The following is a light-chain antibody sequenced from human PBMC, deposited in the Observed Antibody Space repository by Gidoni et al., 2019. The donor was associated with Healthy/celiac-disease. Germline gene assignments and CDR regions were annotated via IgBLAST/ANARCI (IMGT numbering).Light chain of an antibody. CDR3: QQREGGFT. CDR2: DAS. Sequence: EIVLTQSPATLSWSPGERATLSCRASQSVSSYLAWYQQKPGQAPRLLIYDASNRATGIPARFSGSGSGTDFTLTISSLEPEDFAVYYFQQREGGFTFGPGTKVDIK. CDR1: QSVSSY. V-gene: IGKV3-11*01. J-gene: IGKJ3*01.